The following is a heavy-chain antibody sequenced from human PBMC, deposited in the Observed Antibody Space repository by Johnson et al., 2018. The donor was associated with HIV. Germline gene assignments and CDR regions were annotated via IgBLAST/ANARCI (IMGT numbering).Heavy chain of an antibody. J-gene: IGHJ3*02. CDR1: GFTFSNSA. D-gene: IGHD3-10*01. CDR3: ARDSGEQLRYAFEI. V-gene: IGHV3-30-3*01. CDR2: LSYDGSHK. Sequence: QVQLVESGGGVVQPGRSLRLSCPASGFTFSNSAMHWVRPAPGTGLEWVAVLSYDGSHKYYAYIVTGRFTISSDNSKNTLYLQMNSLRAEDTALYYCARDSGEQLRYAFEIWGQGTLVIVSS.